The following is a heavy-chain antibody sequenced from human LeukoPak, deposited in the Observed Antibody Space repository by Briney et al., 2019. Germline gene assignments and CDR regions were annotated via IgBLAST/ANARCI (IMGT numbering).Heavy chain of an antibody. J-gene: IGHJ3*02. CDR1: GGPISSYY. V-gene: IGHV4-59*01. Sequence: SETLSLTCTVSGGPISSYYWSWIRQPPGKGLEWIGYIYYSGSTNYNPSLKSRVTISVDTSKNQFSLKLSSVTAADTAVYYCARDGEYYPDDAFDIWGQGTMVTVSS. D-gene: IGHD3-10*01. CDR3: ARDGEYYPDDAFDI. CDR2: IYYSGST.